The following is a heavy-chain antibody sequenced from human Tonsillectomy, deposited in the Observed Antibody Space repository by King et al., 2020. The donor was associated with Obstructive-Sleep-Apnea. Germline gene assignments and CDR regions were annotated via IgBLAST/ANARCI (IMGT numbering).Heavy chain of an antibody. J-gene: IGHJ2*01. CDR1: ADSISSSGDY. Sequence: MQLQESGPGLVKPSETLSLSCTVSADSISSSGDYWGWIRQPPGKGLEYIGGIHYSGSTDYITSLKSRITISADTSKKQFSLKLTSVTAADTAVYYCARRSDLSWYFDLWGRGTLVTVSS. CDR2: IHYSGST. D-gene: IGHD2-21*02. CDR3: ARRSDLSWYFDL. V-gene: IGHV4-39*01.